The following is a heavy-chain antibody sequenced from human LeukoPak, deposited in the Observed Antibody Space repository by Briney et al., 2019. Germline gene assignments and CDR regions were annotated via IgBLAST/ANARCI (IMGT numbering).Heavy chain of an antibody. D-gene: IGHD3-10*01. J-gene: IGHJ5*02. CDR3: ARDSIYYGSGMNWFDP. V-gene: IGHV1-69*04. CDR1: GGTFSSYA. CDR2: IIPILGIA. Sequence: SVKVSCKASGGTFSSYAIRWVRQAPGQGLEWMGRIIPILGIANYAQKFQGRVTITADKSTSTAYMELSSLRSEDTAVYYCARDSIYYGSGMNWFDPWGQGTLVTVSS.